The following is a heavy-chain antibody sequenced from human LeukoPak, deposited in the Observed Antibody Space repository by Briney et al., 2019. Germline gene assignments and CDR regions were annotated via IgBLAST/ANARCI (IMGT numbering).Heavy chain of an antibody. J-gene: IGHJ6*04. CDR1: GITFSTYD. CDR2: ISSSGSTI. CDR3: AELGITMIGGV. V-gene: IGHV3-48*03. Sequence: GGTLRLSCAASGITFSTYDMSWVRQAPGKGLEWVSYISSSGSTIYYADSVKGRFTISRGNAKNSLYLQMNSLRAEDTAVYYCAELGITMIGGVWGKGTTVTISS. D-gene: IGHD3-10*02.